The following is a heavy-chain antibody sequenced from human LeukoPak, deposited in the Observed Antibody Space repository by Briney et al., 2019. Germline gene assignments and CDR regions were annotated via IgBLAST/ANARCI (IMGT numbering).Heavy chain of an antibody. CDR3: ARRRIVAKIDY. V-gene: IGHV4-39*01. J-gene: IGHJ4*02. D-gene: IGHD5-12*01. Sequence: KPSETLSLTCTVSGGSISSSNYYWGWIRQPPGKGLEWIGSIYYSGNTYNNPSLKSLVTISVDTSKNQFSLNLSSVTAADTAVSYCARRRIVAKIDYWGQGTLVTVSS. CDR1: GGSISSSNYY. CDR2: IYYSGNT.